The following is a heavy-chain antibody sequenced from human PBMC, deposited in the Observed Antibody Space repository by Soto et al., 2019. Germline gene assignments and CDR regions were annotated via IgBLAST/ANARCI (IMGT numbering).Heavy chain of an antibody. Sequence: ESGGGVVQPGRSLRLSCAASGFTFSSYGMHWVRQAPGKGLEWVAVIWYDGSNKYYADSVKGRFTISRDNSKNTLYLQMNSLRAEDTAVYYCARPGAETTVTPLDYWGQGTLVTVSS. D-gene: IGHD4-17*01. CDR3: ARPGAETTVTPLDY. CDR1: GFTFSSYG. J-gene: IGHJ4*02. CDR2: IWYDGSNK. V-gene: IGHV3-33*01.